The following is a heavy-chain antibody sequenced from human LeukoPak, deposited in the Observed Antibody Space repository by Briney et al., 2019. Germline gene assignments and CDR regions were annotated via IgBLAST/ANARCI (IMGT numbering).Heavy chain of an antibody. CDR3: ATTALDSYYYYYGMDV. J-gene: IGHJ6*02. Sequence: ASVKVSCKVSGYTLTELSMHWVRQAPGKGLEWMGGFDPEDGETIYAQKFQGRVTMTEDTSTDTAYMELSSLRSEDTAVYYCATTALDSYYYYYGMDVWDQGTTVTVSS. D-gene: IGHD5-18*01. V-gene: IGHV1-24*01. CDR1: GYTLTELS. CDR2: FDPEDGET.